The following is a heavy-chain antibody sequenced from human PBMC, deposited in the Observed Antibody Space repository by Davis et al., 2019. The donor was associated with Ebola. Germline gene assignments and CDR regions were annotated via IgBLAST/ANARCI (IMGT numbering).Heavy chain of an antibody. V-gene: IGHV3-7*03. CDR1: GFIFSTYW. J-gene: IGHJ3*02. Sequence: GESLKISCAASGFIFSTYWMIWVRQAPGKGLEWVANINKDGSEKYYVDSVKGRFTVSRDNAKNSLYLQMNSLRAEDTALYYCARGGDYGDYGSAFDIWGQGTMVTVSS. CDR3: ARGGDYGDYGSAFDI. CDR2: INKDGSEK. D-gene: IGHD4-17*01.